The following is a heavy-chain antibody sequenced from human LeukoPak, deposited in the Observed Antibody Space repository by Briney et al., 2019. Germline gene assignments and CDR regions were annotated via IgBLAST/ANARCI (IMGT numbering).Heavy chain of an antibody. CDR2: IYYSGST. Sequence: SETLSLTCTVTGPPSSISSDYWRWIRPPPSKLLECVGRIYYSGSTYYNPSLKSRVTISVHTSKNHFSLKLSSVTAAVTAVYYCAGLRDGYNPAWSGWGPGTLGTFSS. J-gene: IGHJ4*02. CDR1: GPPSSISSDY. CDR3: AGLRDGYNPAWSG. V-gene: IGHV4-39*01. D-gene: IGHD5-24*01.